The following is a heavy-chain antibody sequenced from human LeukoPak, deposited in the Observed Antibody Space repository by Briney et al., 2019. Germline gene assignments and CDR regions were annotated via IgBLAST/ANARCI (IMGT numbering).Heavy chain of an antibody. D-gene: IGHD3-10*01. CDR1: GGSISSGSYY. J-gene: IGHJ6*03. V-gene: IGHV4-61*01. CDR2: IYYSGST. CDR3: ARVGGSHSWVSDMDV. Sequence: SETLSLTCTVSGGSISSGSYYWGWIRQPPGKGLEWIGYIYYSGSTNYNPSLKSRVTISVDTSKNQFSLKLSSVTAADTAVYYCARVGGSHSWVSDMDVWGKGTTVTVSS.